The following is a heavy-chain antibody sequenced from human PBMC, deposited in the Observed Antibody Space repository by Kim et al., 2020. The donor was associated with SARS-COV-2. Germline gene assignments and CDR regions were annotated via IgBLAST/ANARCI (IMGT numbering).Heavy chain of an antibody. D-gene: IGHD4-17*01. Sequence: NEAQKLQGRVTMTTDTSTSTAYMELRSLRSDDTAVYYCAGVHGDHYLDYWGQGTLVTVSS. V-gene: IGHV1-18*01. J-gene: IGHJ4*02. CDR3: AGVHGDHYLDY.